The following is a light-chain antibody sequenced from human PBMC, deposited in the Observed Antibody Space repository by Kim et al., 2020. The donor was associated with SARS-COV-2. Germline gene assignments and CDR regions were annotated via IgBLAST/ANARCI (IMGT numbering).Light chain of an antibody. CDR2: DAT. V-gene: IGKV3-11*01. J-gene: IGKJ4*01. Sequence: EIVLTQSPATLSLSPGERATLSCRASQSISSFLAWYQQKPGQAPRLLIHDATTRATGIPARFSGSGSGTDFTLTISSLEPEDFAVYYCQQRDSWPLTFGGGTKV. CDR3: QQRDSWPLT. CDR1: QSISSF.